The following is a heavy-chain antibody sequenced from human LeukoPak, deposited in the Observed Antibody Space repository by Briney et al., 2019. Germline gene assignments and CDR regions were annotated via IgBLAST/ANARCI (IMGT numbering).Heavy chain of an antibody. CDR2: IYYSGST. CDR1: GGPISSYY. CDR3: ARDNWNYGSSMDV. J-gene: IGHJ6*02. Sequence: PFETLSLTCTISGGPISSYYWSWIRQPPGKGLEWIGYIYYSGSTNYNPSLKSRVTISVDTSKNQFSLKLSSVTAADTAVYYCARDNWNYGSSMDVWGQGTTVTVSS. V-gene: IGHV4-59*01. D-gene: IGHD1-7*01.